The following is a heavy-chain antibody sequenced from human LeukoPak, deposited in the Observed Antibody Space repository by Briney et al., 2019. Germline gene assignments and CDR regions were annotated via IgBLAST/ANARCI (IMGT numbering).Heavy chain of an antibody. Sequence: SGTLSLTCTVSGGSISSSSYYWGWIRQPPGKGLEWIGSIYYSGSTYYNPSLKSRVTISVDTSKNQFSLKLSSVTAADTAVYYCARKAATRSIDYWGQGTLVIVSS. D-gene: IGHD3-10*01. CDR3: ARKAATRSIDY. CDR1: GGSISSSSYY. J-gene: IGHJ4*02. V-gene: IGHV4-39*01. CDR2: IYYSGST.